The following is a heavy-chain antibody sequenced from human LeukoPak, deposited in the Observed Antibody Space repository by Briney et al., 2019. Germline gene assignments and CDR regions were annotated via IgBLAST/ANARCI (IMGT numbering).Heavy chain of an antibody. V-gene: IGHV3-30*18. CDR1: GFTFNNYG. J-gene: IGHJ4*02. CDR2: ISDDGRSK. Sequence: GGSLRLSCAASGFTFNNYGMHYVRQAPGKGLEWVAVISDDGRSKNYADSVKGRFTLSRDSSNNTLYLQINSLRAEDTGVYFCAKDRETTASGTFDFRGQGTLVTVSS. D-gene: IGHD6-13*01. CDR3: AKDRETTASGTFDF.